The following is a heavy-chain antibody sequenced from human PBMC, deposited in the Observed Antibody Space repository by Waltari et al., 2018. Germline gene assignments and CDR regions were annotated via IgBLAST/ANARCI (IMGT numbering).Heavy chain of an antibody. CDR3: TKGLSAYFSSWFDY. Sequence: EVHLVESGGGLVQHGRSLRLSCAASGFSFDDYTMHWVRQAPGKGREWVVGISWNSDSIGYADSVKGRFTISRDNAKNSLYLQMNSLTAEDTALYYCTKGLSAYFSSWFDYWGQGTLVTVSS. CDR2: ISWNSDSI. D-gene: IGHD6-13*01. CDR1: GFSFDDYT. J-gene: IGHJ4*02. V-gene: IGHV3-9*01.